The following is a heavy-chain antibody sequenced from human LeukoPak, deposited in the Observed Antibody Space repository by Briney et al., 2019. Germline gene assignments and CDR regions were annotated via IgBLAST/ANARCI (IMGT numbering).Heavy chain of an antibody. CDR3: ARIMRPPPDPFDY. CDR2: IDQYGSEK. Sequence: GGSLRLSCAASGFTFNSHWMSWVRQAPGKGLEWVANIDQYGSEKYYVDSVKGRFTISRDNARNSLYLQMNSLRVEDTAVYYCARIMRPPPDPFDYWGQGTLVTVSS. CDR1: GFTFNSHW. D-gene: IGHD2-8*01. J-gene: IGHJ4*02. V-gene: IGHV3-7*01.